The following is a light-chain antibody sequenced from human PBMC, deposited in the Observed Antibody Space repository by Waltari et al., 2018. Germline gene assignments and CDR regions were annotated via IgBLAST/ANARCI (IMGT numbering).Light chain of an antibody. J-gene: IGKJ1*01. V-gene: IGKV1-33*01. CDR3: QHYYNFPWT. CDR2: GAS. Sequence: DIQMTQSPPSLSASVGDTITIPSRASQDAGTYVNWYQQRPAKAPKLLMYGASSLQRGVPSRFSGGGSGTHFTLTVSSLQPEDFATYYCQHYYNFPWTFGQGTKVEIK. CDR1: QDAGTY.